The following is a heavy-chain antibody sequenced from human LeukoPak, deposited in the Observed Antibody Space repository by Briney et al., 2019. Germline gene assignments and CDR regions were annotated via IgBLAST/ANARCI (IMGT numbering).Heavy chain of an antibody. CDR3: ARTTVVTPLGWYFDL. J-gene: IGHJ2*01. CDR2: IYYSGST. Sequence: PSETLSLTCTVSGGSISSYYWSWIRQPPGKGLEWIGYIYYSGSTNYNPSLKSRVTISVDTSKNQFSLKLSSVTAADTAVYYCARTTVVTPLGWYFDLWGRGTLVTVSS. CDR1: GGSISSYY. D-gene: IGHD4-23*01. V-gene: IGHV4-59*08.